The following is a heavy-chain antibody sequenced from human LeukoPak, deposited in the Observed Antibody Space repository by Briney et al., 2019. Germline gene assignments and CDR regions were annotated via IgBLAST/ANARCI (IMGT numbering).Heavy chain of an antibody. CDR1: GGSISSGGYY. CDR2: IYYSGST. V-gene: IGHV4-31*03. Sequence: SETLSLTCTVSGGSISSGGYYWSWIRQHPGKGLEWIGYIYYSGSTYYNPSLKSRVTISVDTSKNQFSLKLSSVTAADTAVYYCARDGDYDAYNWFDPWGQGTLVTVSS. J-gene: IGHJ5*02. D-gene: IGHD4-17*01. CDR3: ARDGDYDAYNWFDP.